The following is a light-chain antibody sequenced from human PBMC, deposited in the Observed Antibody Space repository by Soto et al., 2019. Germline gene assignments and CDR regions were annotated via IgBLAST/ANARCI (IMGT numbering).Light chain of an antibody. J-gene: IGKJ4*01. CDR3: QQANSFPLT. CDR2: KAS. Sequence: DIQMTRSPSTLSGSVGDRVTITCXASQTISSWLAWYQQKPGKAPKLLIYKASTLKSGVPSRFSGSGSGTDFTLTISSLQPEDFATYYCQQANSFPLTFGGGTKVDI. V-gene: IGKV1-5*03. CDR1: QTISSW.